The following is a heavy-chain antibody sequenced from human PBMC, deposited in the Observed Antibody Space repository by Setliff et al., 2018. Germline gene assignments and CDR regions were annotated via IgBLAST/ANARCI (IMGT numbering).Heavy chain of an antibody. CDR3: ARDLDLNYDFWSGYYYGNAFDI. CDR1: GGSISSGSYY. D-gene: IGHD3-3*01. J-gene: IGHJ3*02. CDR2: IYTSGST. Sequence: SETLSLTCTVSGGSISSGSYYWSWIRQPAGKGLEWIGHIYTSGSTNYNPSLKSRVTMSLDTSKNQFSLKLSSVTAADTAVYYCARDLDLNYDFWSGYYYGNAFDIWGQGTMVTVSS. V-gene: IGHV4-61*09.